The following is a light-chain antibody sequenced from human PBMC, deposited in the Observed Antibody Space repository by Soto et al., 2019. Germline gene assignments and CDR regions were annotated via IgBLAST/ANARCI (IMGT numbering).Light chain of an antibody. J-gene: IGKJ5*01. V-gene: IGKV3-15*01. CDR1: QSVSSN. CDR3: QQYNNWPLT. Sequence: EVVMTQSPATLSVSPGERATFSCRASQSVSSNLAWYQQKPGQAPRLLIYGASSRATGIPVRFSGSGSGTEFTLTISSLQSEDFAVYYCQQYNNWPLTFGQGTRLE. CDR2: GAS.